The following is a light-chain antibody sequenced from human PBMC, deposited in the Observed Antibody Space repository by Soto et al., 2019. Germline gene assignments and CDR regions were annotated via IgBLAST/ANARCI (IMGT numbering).Light chain of an antibody. CDR2: NTY. CDR3: QQYNTWPRT. CDR1: QSIGNS. Sequence: EIVMTQSPATLSVSPGEKATLSCRASQSIGNSLAWYQQKNGQAPRLLIYNTYTRATGVPASFSGSGSGTEFTLTITSLQSEDFAVYYCQQYNTWPRTFGQGTKWIS. V-gene: IGKV3-15*01. J-gene: IGKJ1*01.